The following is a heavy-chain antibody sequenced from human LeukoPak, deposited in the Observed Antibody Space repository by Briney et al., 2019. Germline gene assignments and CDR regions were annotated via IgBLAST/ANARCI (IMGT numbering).Heavy chain of an antibody. D-gene: IGHD7-27*01. Sequence: GRSLRLSCAASGFTFSSYGVHWVRQAPGKGLEWVAIISFDGSNKYYADSVKGRFTISRDNSNNTVYLQMNGLRPEDTALYYCARDANWGSQGVDYWGQGTLVTVSS. J-gene: IGHJ4*02. CDR1: GFTFSSYG. V-gene: IGHV3-30-3*01. CDR3: ARDANWGSQGVDY. CDR2: ISFDGSNK.